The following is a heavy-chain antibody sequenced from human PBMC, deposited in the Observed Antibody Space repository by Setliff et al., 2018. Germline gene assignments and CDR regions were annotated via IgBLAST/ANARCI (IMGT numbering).Heavy chain of an antibody. V-gene: IGHV1-18*01. J-gene: IGHJ4*02. Sequence: ASVKVSCKASGYTFTSYGISWVRQAPGQGLEWMGWISAYNGNTNYAQKLQGRVTMTTDTSTSTAYMELRSLRSDDTAVYYCAKDIYGSGSYAVGGYFDYWGQGTQVTVSS. CDR1: GYTFTSYG. D-gene: IGHD3-10*01. CDR2: ISAYNGNT. CDR3: AKDIYGSGSYAVGGYFDY.